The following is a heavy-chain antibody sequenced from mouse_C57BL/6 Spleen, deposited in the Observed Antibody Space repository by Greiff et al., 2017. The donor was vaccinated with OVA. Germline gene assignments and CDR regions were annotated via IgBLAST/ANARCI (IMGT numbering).Heavy chain of an antibody. CDR3: ARGGGNYVSFAY. J-gene: IGHJ3*01. V-gene: IGHV1-69*01. CDR1: GYTFTSYW. CDR2: IDPSDSYT. Sequence: VKQSCKASGYTFTSYWMHWVKQRPGQGLEWIGEIDPSDSYTNYNQKFKGKSTLTVDKSSSTAYMQLSSLTSEDSAVYYCARGGGNYVSFAYWGQGTLVTVSA. D-gene: IGHD2-1*01.